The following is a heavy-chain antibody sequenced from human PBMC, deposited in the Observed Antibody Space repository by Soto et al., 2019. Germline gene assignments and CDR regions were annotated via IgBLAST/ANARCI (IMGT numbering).Heavy chain of an antibody. CDR2: IIPILGIA. CDR3: AREYCSSTSCLNWFDP. V-gene: IGHV1-69*04. D-gene: IGHD2-2*01. J-gene: IGHJ5*02. Sequence: SVKVSCKASGGTFSSYTISWVRQAPGQGLEWMGRIIPILGIANYAQKFQGRVTITADKSTSTAYMELSSLRSEDTAVYYCAREYCSSTSCLNWFDPWGQGTLVTVSS. CDR1: GGTFSSYT.